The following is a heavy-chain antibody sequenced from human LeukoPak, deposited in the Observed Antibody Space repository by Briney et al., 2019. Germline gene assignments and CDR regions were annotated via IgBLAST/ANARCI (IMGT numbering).Heavy chain of an antibody. J-gene: IGHJ4*02. D-gene: IGHD3-10*02. CDR1: GYNFSPYW. V-gene: IGHV3-7*03. CDR3: TRENYVPDS. CDR2: ISNGGYAT. Sequence: GGSLRLSCVASGYNFSPYWMSWVRQTPGKGLEWVASISNGGYATYYVDSVRGRFTISRDDAKNSLFLQMNGLGADDTAVYYCTRENYVPDSWGQGTLVTVSS.